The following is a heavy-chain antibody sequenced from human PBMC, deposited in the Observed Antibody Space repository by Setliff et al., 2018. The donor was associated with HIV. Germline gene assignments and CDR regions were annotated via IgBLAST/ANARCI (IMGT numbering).Heavy chain of an antibody. CDR2: IWYDGSDK. D-gene: IGHD6-19*01. CDR1: GFPFSRCG. J-gene: IGHJ1*01. CDR3: ARAPGIAVTGRYFQH. V-gene: IGHV3-33*01. Sequence: GGSLRLSCAASGFPFSRCGMHWVRQAPGKGLEWVALIWYDGSDKYYADSVKGRFTISRDNSKNILYLQMNSLRADDTAVYYCARAPGIAVTGRYFQHWGQSTLVTVS.